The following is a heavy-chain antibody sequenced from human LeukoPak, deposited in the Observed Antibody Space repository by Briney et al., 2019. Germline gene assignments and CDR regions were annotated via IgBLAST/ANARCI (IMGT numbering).Heavy chain of an antibody. J-gene: IGHJ4*02. CDR3: VVATTYTYYFDY. V-gene: IGHV1-46*01. Sequence: ASVKVSCKASGYTFTSYYMHWVRQAPGQGLEWMGIINPRGGSTSYAQKFQGRVTMTRDTSTSTVYMELSSLRSEDTAVYYCVVATTYTYYFDYWGQGTLVTVSS. CDR2: INPRGGST. CDR1: GYTFTSYY. D-gene: IGHD5-12*01.